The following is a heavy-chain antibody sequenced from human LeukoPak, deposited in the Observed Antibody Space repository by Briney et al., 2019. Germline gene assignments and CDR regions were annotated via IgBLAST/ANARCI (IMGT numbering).Heavy chain of an antibody. CDR2: ISSSGSTI. CDR3: ARDTHYYDSSGWLGGYFQH. CDR1: GFTFSSYA. V-gene: IGHV3-48*03. D-gene: IGHD3-22*01. Sequence: GGSLRLSCEASGFTFSSYAMNWVRQAPGKGLEWVSYISSSGSTIYYADSVKGRFTISRDNAKNSLYLQMNSLRAEDTAVYYCARDTHYYDSSGWLGGYFQHWGQGTLVTVSS. J-gene: IGHJ1*01.